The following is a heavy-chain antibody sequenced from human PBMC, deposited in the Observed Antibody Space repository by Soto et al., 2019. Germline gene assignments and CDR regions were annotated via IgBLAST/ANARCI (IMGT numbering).Heavy chain of an antibody. J-gene: IGHJ4*02. V-gene: IGHV3-33*01. Sequence: GGSLRLSCAASGFTFSSYGMHWVRQAPGKGLEWVAVIWYDGSNKYYADSVKGRFTISRDNSKNTLYLQMNSLRAEDTAVYYCARGGSGFKTYFDYWGQGTLVTVSS. CDR1: GFTFSSYG. CDR3: ARGGSGFKTYFDY. CDR2: IWYDGSNK. D-gene: IGHD6-19*01.